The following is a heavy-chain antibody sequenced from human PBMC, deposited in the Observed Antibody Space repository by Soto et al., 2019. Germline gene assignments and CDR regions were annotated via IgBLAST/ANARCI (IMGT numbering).Heavy chain of an antibody. CDR2: IYYSGST. V-gene: IGHV4-31*03. Sequence: SETLSLTCTVSGGSISSGGYYWSWIRQHPGKGLEWIGYIYYSGSTYYNPSLKSRVTISVDTSKNQFSLKLSSVTAADTAVYYCARDSSTYYVEGPLDYWGQGLLVTVSS. D-gene: IGHD3-10*02. J-gene: IGHJ4*02. CDR1: GGSISSGGYY. CDR3: ARDSSTYYVEGPLDY.